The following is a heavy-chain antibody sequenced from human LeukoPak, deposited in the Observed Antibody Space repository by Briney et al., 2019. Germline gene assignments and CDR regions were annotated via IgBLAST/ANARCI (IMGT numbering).Heavy chain of an antibody. J-gene: IGHJ4*02. V-gene: IGHV1-24*01. CDR2: FDPEDGET. CDR1: GYTLTELS. Sequence: ASVKVSCKVSGYTLTELSMHWVRQAPGKGLEGMGGFDPEDGETIYAQKFQGRVTMTQDTSTDTAYMELSSLRSEDTAVYYCAATIVVVPAAFSADYWGQGTLVTVSS. D-gene: IGHD2-2*01. CDR3: AATIVVVPAAFSADY.